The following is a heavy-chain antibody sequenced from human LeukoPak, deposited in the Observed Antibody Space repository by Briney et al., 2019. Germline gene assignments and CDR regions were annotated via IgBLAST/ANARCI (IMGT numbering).Heavy chain of an antibody. CDR3: ARDLVQLWSKDY. CDR2: ISSSGRNI. V-gene: IGHV3-48*03. D-gene: IGHD5-18*01. CDR1: GFTFSNYE. Sequence: PGGSLRLSCAASGFTFSNYELNWVRQAPGKGLEWVSYISSSGRNIYYADSVKGRFTISRDNAKNSLYLQMNSLRAEDTAVYYCARDLVQLWSKDYWGQGTLATVSS. J-gene: IGHJ4*02.